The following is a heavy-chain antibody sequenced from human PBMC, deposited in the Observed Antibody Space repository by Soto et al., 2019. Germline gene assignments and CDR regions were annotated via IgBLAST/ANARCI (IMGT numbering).Heavy chain of an antibody. D-gene: IGHD2-15*01. Sequence: SETLSLTCAVYGGSFSGYYWSWIRQPPGKGLEWIGEINHSGSTNYNPSLKSRVTISVDTSKNQFSLKLSSVTAADTAVYYCARGKRFSLVSSNKYCSGGSCQPGVFDYWGQGTLVTVSS. V-gene: IGHV4-34*01. J-gene: IGHJ4*02. CDR1: GGSFSGYY. CDR2: INHSGST. CDR3: ARGKRFSLVSSNKYCSGGSCQPGVFDY.